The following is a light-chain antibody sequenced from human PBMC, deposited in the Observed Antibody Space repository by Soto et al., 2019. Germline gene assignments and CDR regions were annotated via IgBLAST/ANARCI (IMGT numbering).Light chain of an antibody. J-gene: IGKJ3*01. CDR2: GAS. CDR1: QSATSRS. CDR3: QQYERGFT. V-gene: IGKV3-20*01. Sequence: EVVLTQSPATLSLSPGERATLSCRASQSATSRSLAWYQQKPGQAPRLLIYGASSRATGIPDRFSGSGSGTDFTLTISRLEPEDFAVYYCQQYERGFTFGPGTKVDIK.